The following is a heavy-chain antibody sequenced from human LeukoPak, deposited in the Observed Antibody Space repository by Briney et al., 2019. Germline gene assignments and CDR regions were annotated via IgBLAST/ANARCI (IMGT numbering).Heavy chain of an antibody. CDR3: ARDRDRMVQGVTALFDY. J-gene: IGHJ4*02. CDR2: ISGSNGNT. V-gene: IGHV1-18*04. Sequence: GASVKVSCKTSGYTFTTYGISWVRQAPGQGLEWMGWISGSNGNTKYAQKVQGRVTMTTDTSTTTAYMEVRSLRSDDTAVYYCARDRDRMVQGVTALFDYWGQGTLDTVSS. CDR1: GYTFTTYG. D-gene: IGHD3-10*01.